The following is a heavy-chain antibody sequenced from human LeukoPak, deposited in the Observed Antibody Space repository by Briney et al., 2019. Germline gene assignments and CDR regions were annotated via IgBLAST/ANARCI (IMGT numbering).Heavy chain of an antibody. V-gene: IGHV1-18*01. D-gene: IGHD4-17*01. CDR1: GYTFTSNA. J-gene: IGHJ4*02. CDR3: ARPTNDYGDHDY. Sequence: WASVKVSCKASGYTFTSNAMNWVRQAPGQGLEWMGWINAGNGNTKYSQKLQGRVTMTTDTSTTTAYMEVRSLRSDDTAVYYCARPTNDYGDHDYWGQGTLVTVSS. CDR2: INAGNGNT.